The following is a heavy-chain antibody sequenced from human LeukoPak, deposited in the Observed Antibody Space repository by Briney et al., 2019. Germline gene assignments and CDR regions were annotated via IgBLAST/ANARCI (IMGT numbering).Heavy chain of an antibody. J-gene: IGHJ3*02. CDR3: AKIGWDVAFDI. V-gene: IGHV3-23*01. CDR2: ISGSGGST. Sequence: GGTLRLSCAASGFTFSSYGMSWVRQAPGKGLEWVSAISGSGGSTYYADSVKGRFTISRDNSKNTLYLQMNSLRAEDTALYYCAKIGWDVAFDIWGQGTMVTVSS. CDR1: GFTFSSYG. D-gene: IGHD6-19*01.